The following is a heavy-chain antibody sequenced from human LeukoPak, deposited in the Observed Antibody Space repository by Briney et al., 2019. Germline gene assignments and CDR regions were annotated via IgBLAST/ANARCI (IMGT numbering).Heavy chain of an antibody. J-gene: IGHJ1*01. Sequence: GGSLRLSCAASGFTFSSYAMSWVRQAPGEGLEWVSVISGSGGSTYYADSVKGRFTISRDNSKNTLYLQMNSLRAEDTAVYYCAKEIYGGSTGGRFQHWGQGTLVTVSS. V-gene: IGHV3-23*01. CDR1: GFTFSSYA. D-gene: IGHD4-23*01. CDR3: AKEIYGGSTGGRFQH. CDR2: ISGSGGST.